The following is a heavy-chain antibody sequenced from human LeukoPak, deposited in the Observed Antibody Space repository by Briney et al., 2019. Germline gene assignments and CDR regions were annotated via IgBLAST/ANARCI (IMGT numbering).Heavy chain of an antibody. CDR2: IDWDDDK. V-gene: IGHV2-70*11. CDR3: ARRRVVPAASNDAFDI. CDR1: GFSLSTSGMC. J-gene: IGHJ3*02. Sequence: RRSGPTLVNPTQTLTLTCTFSGFSLSTSGMCVSWIRQPPGKALEWLARIDWDDDKYYSTSLKTRLTISKDTSKNQVVLTMTNMDPVDTATYYCARRRVVPAASNDAFDIWGQGTMVTVSS. D-gene: IGHD2-2*01.